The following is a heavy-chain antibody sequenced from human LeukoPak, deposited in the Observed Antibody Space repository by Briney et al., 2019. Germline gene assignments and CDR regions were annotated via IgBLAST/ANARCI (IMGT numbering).Heavy chain of an antibody. CDR3: ARLADTMIVVGDAFDI. CDR1: GYIFTNYW. V-gene: IGHV5-51*01. J-gene: IGHJ3*02. CDR2: IYPGDSDT. Sequence: GESLKISCKGPGYIFTNYWIGWVRQMPGKGLEFMGIIYPGDSDTRYSPSFQGQVTISADKSISTAYLQWSSLKASDTAMYYCARLADTMIVVGDAFDIWGQGTMVTVSS. D-gene: IGHD3-22*01.